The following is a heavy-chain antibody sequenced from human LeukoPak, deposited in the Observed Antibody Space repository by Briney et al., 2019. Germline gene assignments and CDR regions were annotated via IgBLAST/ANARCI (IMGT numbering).Heavy chain of an antibody. CDR2: IIPIFGTA. V-gene: IGHV1-69*06. J-gene: IGHJ4*02. D-gene: IGHD6-13*01. CDR1: GGTFSSYA. Sequence: GASVKVSCKASGGTFSSYAISWVRQAPGQGLEWIGGIIPIFGTANYAQKFQGRVTITADKSTSTAYMELSSLRSEDTAVYYCARERAAAGTFGYWGQGTLVTVSS. CDR3: ARERAAAGTFGY.